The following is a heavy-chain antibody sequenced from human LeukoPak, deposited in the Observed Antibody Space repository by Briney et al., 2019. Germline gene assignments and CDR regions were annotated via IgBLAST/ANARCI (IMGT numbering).Heavy chain of an antibody. D-gene: IGHD3-3*01. Sequence: GGSLRLSCAASGFTFSSYAMYWVRQAPGKGLEWVAVISYDGSDKFYADSVKGRFTISRDSSKNTLYLQMNGLRPEDTAVYCCAKSKASSKPLRFLEWLLLPYFDYWGQGTLVTVSS. V-gene: IGHV3-30*04. J-gene: IGHJ4*02. CDR2: ISYDGSDK. CDR3: AKSKASSKPLRFLEWLLLPYFDY. CDR1: GFTFSSYA.